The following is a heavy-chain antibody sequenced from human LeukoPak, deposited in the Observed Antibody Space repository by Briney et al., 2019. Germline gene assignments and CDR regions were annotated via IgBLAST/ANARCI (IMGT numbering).Heavy chain of an antibody. J-gene: IGHJ4*02. CDR3: AGETDYGDYPLGY. CDR2: ISSSGSTI. V-gene: IGHV3-48*03. CDR1: GFTFSSYE. Sequence: GGSLRLSCAASGFTFSSYEMNWVRQAPGKELEWVSYISSSGSTIYYADSVKGRFTISRDNAKNSLYLQMNGLRAEDTAVYYCAGETDYGDYPLGYWGQGTLVTVSS. D-gene: IGHD4-17*01.